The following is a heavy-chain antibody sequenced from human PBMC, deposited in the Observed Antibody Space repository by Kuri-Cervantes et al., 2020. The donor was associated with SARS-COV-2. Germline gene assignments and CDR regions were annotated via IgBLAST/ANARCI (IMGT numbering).Heavy chain of an antibody. CDR1: GGSISSSSYY. D-gene: IGHD4-11*01. Sequence: SETLSLTCTVSGGSISSSSYYWGWIRQPPGKGLEWIGYIYYSGSTNYNPSLKSRVTISVDTSKNQFSLKLSSVTAADTAVYYCARGGAYSKSNDYWGQGTLVTVSS. J-gene: IGHJ4*02. CDR2: IYYSGST. CDR3: ARGGAYSKSNDY. V-gene: IGHV4-61*05.